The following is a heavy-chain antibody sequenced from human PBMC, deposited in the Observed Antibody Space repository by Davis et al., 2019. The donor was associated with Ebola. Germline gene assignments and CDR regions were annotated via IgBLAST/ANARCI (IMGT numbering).Heavy chain of an antibody. CDR2: ISSSGRTI. Sequence: GESLKISCAASGFTFSDYYMSWIRQAPGKGLEWVSYISSSGRTIYYADSVKGRFTISRDNAKNSLNLQMHSLTAEDTAVYYCARSRGYSAYVNADYYGMDVWGQGTTVTVSS. CDR1: GFTFSDYY. CDR3: ARSRGYSAYVNADYYGMDV. J-gene: IGHJ6*02. V-gene: IGHV3-11*01. D-gene: IGHD5-12*01.